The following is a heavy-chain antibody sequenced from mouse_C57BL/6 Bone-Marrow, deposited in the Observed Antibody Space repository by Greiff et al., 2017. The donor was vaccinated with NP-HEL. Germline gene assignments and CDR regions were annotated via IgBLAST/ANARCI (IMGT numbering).Heavy chain of an antibody. V-gene: IGHV4-1*01. Sequence: EVKLMESGGGLVQPGGSLKLSCAASGIDFSRYWMSWVRRAPGKGLEWIGEINPDSSTINYAPSLKDKFIISRDNAKNTLYLQMSKVRSEDTALYYCARGNDYGFPYAMDYWGQGTSVTVSS. CDR1: GIDFSRYW. D-gene: IGHD2-4*01. CDR3: ARGNDYGFPYAMDY. CDR2: INPDSSTI. J-gene: IGHJ4*01.